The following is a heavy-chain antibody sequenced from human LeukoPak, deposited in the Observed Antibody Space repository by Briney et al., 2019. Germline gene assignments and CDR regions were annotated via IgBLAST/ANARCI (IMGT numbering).Heavy chain of an antibody. J-gene: IGHJ3*01. CDR2: IYHSEST. CDR1: GFSISRGYS. CDR3: ARFDHVWETHGMDAFDL. V-gene: IGHV4-38-2*01. D-gene: IGHD3-16*01. Sequence: PSETLSLTCAVSGFSISRGYSWGWIRQPPGKGLEWIGNIYHSESTHYNPSLKSRVTISADTSKNQFSLKLSSVTAADTAVYYCARFDHVWETHGMDAFDLWGQGTMVTVSS.